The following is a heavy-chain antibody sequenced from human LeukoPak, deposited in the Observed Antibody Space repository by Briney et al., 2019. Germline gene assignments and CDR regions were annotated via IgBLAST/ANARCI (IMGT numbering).Heavy chain of an antibody. CDR1: GFSFSYYG. CDR2: ISFDGSIT. V-gene: IGHV3-30*03. J-gene: IGHJ6*02. D-gene: IGHD4-17*01. Sequence: PGGSLRLSCAASGFSFSYYGMHWVRQAPGKGLEWVSFISFDGSITYNADSVKGRLTISRDNSKNTLYLQMNSLRAEDTAVYYCAREVGDYRYYYYYGMDVWGQGTTVTVSS. CDR3: AREVGDYRYYYYYGMDV.